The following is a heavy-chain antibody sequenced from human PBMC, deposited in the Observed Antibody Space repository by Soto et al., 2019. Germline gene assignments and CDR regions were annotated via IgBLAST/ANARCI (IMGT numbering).Heavy chain of an antibody. V-gene: IGHV4-30-4*01. D-gene: IGHD2-8*01. Sequence: QVQLQESGPGLVKPSQTLSLTCTVSGGSINSGDYYWIWIRQPPGKGLEWIGYIYYSGSTYYNPSLKSPVTMSEDMSKNQFSLKVNSVTAADTAMYYCARERCTNGVCYPMDVWGQGTMVTVSS. CDR3: ARERCTNGVCYPMDV. J-gene: IGHJ6*02. CDR1: GGSINSGDYY. CDR2: IYYSGST.